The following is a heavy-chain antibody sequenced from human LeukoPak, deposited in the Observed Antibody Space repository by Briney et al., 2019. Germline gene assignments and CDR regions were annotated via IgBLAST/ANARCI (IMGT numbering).Heavy chain of an antibody. D-gene: IGHD2-2*01. CDR2: IIPIFGTA. CDR1: GGTFSSYA. V-gene: IGHV1-69*05. J-gene: IGHJ5*02. CDR3: ARVDVVVPSGYNWFDP. Sequence: SVKVSCKASGGTFSSYAISWVRQAPGQGLEWMGGIIPIFGTANYAQKFQGRVTITTDESTSTAYMELSSLRSEDTAVYYCARVDVVVPSGYNWFDPWGQGTLVTVSS.